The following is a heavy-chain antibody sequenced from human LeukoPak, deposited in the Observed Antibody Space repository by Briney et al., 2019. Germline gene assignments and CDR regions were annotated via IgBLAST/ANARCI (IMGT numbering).Heavy chain of an antibody. V-gene: IGHV4-59*01. Sequence: SETLSLTCTVSGGSISSYYWSWIRQPPGKGLEWIGYIYYSGSTNYNPSLKSRVTISVDTSKNQFSLKLSSVTAADTAVYYCAREVGSSSWYRAALDPWGQGTLVTVSS. CDR3: AREVGSSSWYRAALDP. CDR1: GGSISSYY. CDR2: IYYSGST. D-gene: IGHD6-13*01. J-gene: IGHJ5*02.